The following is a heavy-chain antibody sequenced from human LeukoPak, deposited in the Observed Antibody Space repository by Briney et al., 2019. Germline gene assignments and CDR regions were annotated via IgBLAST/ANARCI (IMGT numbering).Heavy chain of an antibody. CDR3: ARHPNGGTHPLDN. CDR2: IHYDGRT. Sequence: SETLSLTCTVSGASMSGQHWSWIRQAPEKGLEWIAWIHYDGRTNYNPSLKSRLSLSVDTSTNQFSLSLNSVTALDTAVYFFARHPNGGTHPLDNWGPGIRVIVSP. J-gene: IGHJ4*02. V-gene: IGHV4-59*08. D-gene: IGHD2-8*01. CDR1: GASMSGQH.